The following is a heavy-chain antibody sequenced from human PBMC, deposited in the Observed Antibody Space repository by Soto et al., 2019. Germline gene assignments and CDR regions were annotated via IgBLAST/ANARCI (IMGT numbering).Heavy chain of an antibody. Sequence: EVQVVESGVGLVQPGGSLRLSCAASGFIVSSSYMSWVRQAPGKGLEWVAVIYSAGSTYYGNSVKGRFTIYRDSSKNTIYLQMDSLRVEDTAVYYCASPHTRTNYADCFDPWGQGGMVTVSS. V-gene: IGHV3-66*01. J-gene: IGHJ5*02. CDR3: ASPHTRTNYADCFDP. CDR1: GFIVSSSY. CDR2: IYSAGST. D-gene: IGHD2-8*01.